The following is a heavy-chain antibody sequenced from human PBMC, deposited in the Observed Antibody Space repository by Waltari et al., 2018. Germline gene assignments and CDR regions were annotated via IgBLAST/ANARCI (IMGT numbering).Heavy chain of an antibody. CDR3: AASFTVFGVRLIDSAFAF. Sequence: EVQLLQSGAGVAQPGGSLRLHCEVSGITFCSYGMNWVRQAPGKGLEWVSGISGSGRKTENADAVKGRFTISRDKSKNTLYLQMDSLRVEDTAVYYCAASFTVFGVRLIDSAFAFWGQGTPVSVSP. J-gene: IGHJ4*02. CDR1: GITFCSYG. D-gene: IGHD3-3*01. V-gene: IGHV3-23*01. CDR2: ISGSGRKT.